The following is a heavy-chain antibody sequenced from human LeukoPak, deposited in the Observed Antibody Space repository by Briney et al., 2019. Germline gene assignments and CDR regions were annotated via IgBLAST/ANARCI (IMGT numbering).Heavy chain of an antibody. CDR2: FYSGGST. CDR3: ARDSYGDANFDS. D-gene: IGHD4-17*01. CDR1: GFTVSDNY. J-gene: IGHJ4*02. Sequence: GGSLRLSCAASGFTVSDNYMSWVRQAPGKGLEWVAVFYSGGSTYYADSVKGRFTISRDISKNAVYLQMNSLRAEDTAVYYCARDSYGDANFDSWGQGTLVTVSS. V-gene: IGHV3-53*01.